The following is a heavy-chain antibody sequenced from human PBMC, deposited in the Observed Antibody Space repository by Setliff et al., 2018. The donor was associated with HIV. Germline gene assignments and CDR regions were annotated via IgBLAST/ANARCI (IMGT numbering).Heavy chain of an antibody. V-gene: IGHV4-61*09. J-gene: IGHJ6*03. CDR1: GGSISSGSYY. CDR3: ALGMVRGARYYYYYYMDV. D-gene: IGHD3-10*01. CDR2: IYTSGST. Sequence: SETLSLTCTVSGGSISSGSYYWSWIRQPAGKGLEWIGHIYTSGSTNYNPSLKSRGTISADTSETQFSLKLRSVTAADTAVYYCALGMVRGARYYYYYYMDVWGKGTTVTVSS.